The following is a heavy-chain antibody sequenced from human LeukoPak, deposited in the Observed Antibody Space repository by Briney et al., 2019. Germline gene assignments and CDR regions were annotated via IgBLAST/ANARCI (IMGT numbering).Heavy chain of an antibody. CDR1: GGTLSSYA. V-gene: IGHV1-69*01. D-gene: IGHD3-9*01. CDR2: IIPIFGTA. J-gene: IGHJ3*02. Sequence: SVKVSCKASGGTLSSYAINWVRQAPGQGLEWMGGIIPIFGTANYAQKFQGRVTITADESTSTAYMELSSLRSEDTAVYYCARSLRYYDILTGYYSDDAFDIWGQGTMVTVSS. CDR3: ARSLRYYDILTGYYSDDAFDI.